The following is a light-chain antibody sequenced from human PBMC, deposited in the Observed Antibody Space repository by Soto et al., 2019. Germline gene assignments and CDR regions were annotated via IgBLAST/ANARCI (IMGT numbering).Light chain of an antibody. J-gene: IGKJ4*01. Sequence: GDSVTITCRASQRISRYLAWYQQKPGRAPQLLISAASTLQSGVPSRFSGSGSGTHFTLVISSLQPEDFATYYCQQLNTYPGTFGGGNKVDSK. CDR1: QRISRY. CDR2: AAS. V-gene: IGKV1-9*01. CDR3: QQLNTYPGT.